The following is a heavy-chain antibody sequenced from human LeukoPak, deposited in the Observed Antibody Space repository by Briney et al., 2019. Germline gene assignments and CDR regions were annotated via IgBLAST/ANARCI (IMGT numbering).Heavy chain of an antibody. D-gene: IGHD4-17*01. CDR2: IYYSGST. J-gene: IGHJ4*02. CDR3: ARRRRNGDYGY. Sequence: SETLSLTCTVSGGSISSYYWSWVRQPPGKGLEWIGYIYYSGSTNYNPSLKSRVTISVDTSKNQFSLKLSSVTAADTAVYYCARRRRNGDYGYWGQGTLVTVSS. CDR1: GGSISSYY. V-gene: IGHV4-59*08.